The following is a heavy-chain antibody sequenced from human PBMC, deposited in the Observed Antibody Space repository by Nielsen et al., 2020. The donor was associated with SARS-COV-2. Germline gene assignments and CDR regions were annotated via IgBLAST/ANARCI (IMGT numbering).Heavy chain of an antibody. V-gene: IGHV4-34*01. Sequence: SETLSLTCGVSGRSLTGYQWTWLRQPPGKGLEWLGAINQSGRTKTNPSLRSRLTMSVDTSRNQFSLKLSSVTAADTAMYYCARGGYNIYDFDYWGRGTLVTVSS. CDR2: INQSGRT. D-gene: IGHD5-24*01. J-gene: IGHJ4*02. CDR3: ARGGYNIYDFDY. CDR1: GRSLTGYQ.